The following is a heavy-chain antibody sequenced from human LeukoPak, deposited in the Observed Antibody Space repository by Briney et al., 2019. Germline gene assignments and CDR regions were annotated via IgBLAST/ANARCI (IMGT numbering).Heavy chain of an antibody. CDR1: GTSMTNTPSY. V-gene: IGHV4-39*07. CDR3: AREPSYAWYGSGSYFYYFDY. Sequence: SETLSLTCSVSGTSMTNTPSYWSWIRQPPGKGLEWIGEINHSGSTNYNPSLKSRVTISVDTSKNQFSLKLSSVTAADTAVYYCAREPSYAWYGSGSYFYYFDYWGQGTLVTVSS. CDR2: INHSGST. J-gene: IGHJ4*02. D-gene: IGHD3-10*01.